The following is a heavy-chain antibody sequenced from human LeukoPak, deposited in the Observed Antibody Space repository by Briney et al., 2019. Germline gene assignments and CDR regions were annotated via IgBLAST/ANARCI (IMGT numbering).Heavy chain of an antibody. J-gene: IGHJ4*02. Sequence: ASVKVSCKASGYTFTSYAMHWVRQAPGQRLEWMGWINAGNGNTKYSQKFQGRVTITRDTSASTAYMELSSLRSEDTAVYYCARLRGGNRRSLAPPDYWGQGTLVTVSS. D-gene: IGHD3-10*01. CDR2: INAGNGNT. V-gene: IGHV1-3*01. CDR1: GYTFTSYA. CDR3: ARLRGGNRRSLAPPDY.